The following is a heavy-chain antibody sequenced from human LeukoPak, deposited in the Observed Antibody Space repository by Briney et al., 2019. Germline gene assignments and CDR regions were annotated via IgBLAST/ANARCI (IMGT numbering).Heavy chain of an antibody. CDR3: ARSGSTIFGVVSYYYYYMDV. J-gene: IGHJ6*03. Sequence: SETLSLTCAVYGGSFSGYYWSWIRQPPGKGLEWIGEINHSGSTNYNPSLKSRVTISVDTSKNQFSLKLSSVTAADTAVYYCARSGSTIFGVVSYYYYYMDVWGKGTTVTVSS. D-gene: IGHD3-3*01. CDR2: INHSGST. V-gene: IGHV4-34*01. CDR1: GGSFSGYY.